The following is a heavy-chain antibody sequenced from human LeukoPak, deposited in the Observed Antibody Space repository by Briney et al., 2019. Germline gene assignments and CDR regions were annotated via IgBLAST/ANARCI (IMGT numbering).Heavy chain of an antibody. CDR3: AHIAARLASSDY. Sequence: GGSLRLSCAASGFTFTSQAMSWVRQAPGKGLEWVSAITGGSDYTYYADSVKGRFTISRDNSKNTLYLQMNILRAEDTAVYYCAHIAARLASSDYWGQGTLVTVS. D-gene: IGHD6-6*01. CDR2: ITGGSDYT. J-gene: IGHJ4*02. CDR1: GFTFTSQA. V-gene: IGHV3-23*01.